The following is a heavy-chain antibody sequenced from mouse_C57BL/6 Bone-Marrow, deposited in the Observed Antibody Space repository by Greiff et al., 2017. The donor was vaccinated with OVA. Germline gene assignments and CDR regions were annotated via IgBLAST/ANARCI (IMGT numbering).Heavy chain of an antibody. CDR1: GFTFSDYY. Sequence: DVQLVESGGGLVQPGGSLKLSCAASGFTFSDYYMYWVRQTPEKRLEWVAYISNGGGSTYYPDTVKGRFTLSRDNAKNTLYLQMSRLKSEDTAMYYCAGYDYDLGFADWGQGTLVTVSA. D-gene: IGHD2-4*01. J-gene: IGHJ3*01. V-gene: IGHV5-12*01. CDR3: AGYDYDLGFAD. CDR2: ISNGGGST.